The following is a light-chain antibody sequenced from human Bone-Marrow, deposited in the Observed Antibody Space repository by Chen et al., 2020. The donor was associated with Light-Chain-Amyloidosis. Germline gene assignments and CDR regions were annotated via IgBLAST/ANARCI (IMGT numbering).Light chain of an antibody. CDR1: SSDVGGDNH. V-gene: IGLV2-14*01. CDR3: SSYTITNTLV. J-gene: IGLJ1*01. CDR2: EVT. Sequence: QLALTPPASVSGSPGQPLTISCTGTSSDVGGDNHVSWYQQHPDKAPKLMIYEVTNRPSWVPDRFSGSKSDNTASLTISGLQTEDEADYFCSSYTITNTLVFGSGTRVTVL.